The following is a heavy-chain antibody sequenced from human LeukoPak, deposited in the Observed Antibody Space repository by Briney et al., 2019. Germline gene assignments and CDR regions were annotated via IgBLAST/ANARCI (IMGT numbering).Heavy chain of an antibody. CDR2: ISYDGSNK. CDR1: GFTFSSYG. CDR3: AKPSVPYCSSTSCYQGPYDY. Sequence: GRSLRLSCAASGFTFSSYGMHWVRQAPGKGLEWVAVISYDGSNKYYADSVKGRINIARDNSKNTLYLQMNSPRAEDTAVYYCAKPSVPYCSSTSCYQGPYDYWGQGTLVTVSS. J-gene: IGHJ4*02. D-gene: IGHD2-2*01. V-gene: IGHV3-30*18.